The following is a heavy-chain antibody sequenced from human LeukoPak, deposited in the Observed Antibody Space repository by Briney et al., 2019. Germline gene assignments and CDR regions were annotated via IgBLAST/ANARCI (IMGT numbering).Heavy chain of an antibody. CDR3: STETAGNY. V-gene: IGHV1-24*01. CDR2: FDPEDDER. J-gene: IGHJ4*02. CDR1: GHTLKDLS. Sequence: ASVKVSCKAFGHTLKDLSIHWVRQVPGKGLEWLGGFDPEDDERMYAPKFQGRVTVTEDNSIDTAYMELTSLSSDDTGVYYCSTETAGNYWCQGTLVTVSS.